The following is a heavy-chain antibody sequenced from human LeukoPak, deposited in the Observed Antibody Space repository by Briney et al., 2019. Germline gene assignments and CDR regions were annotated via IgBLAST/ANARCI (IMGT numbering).Heavy chain of an antibody. D-gene: IGHD3-3*01. V-gene: IGHV1-2*02. Sequence: ASVKVSCKASGYTFTGYYMHWVRQAPGQGLEWMGWINPNSGGTNYAQKFQGRVTMTRDTSISTAYMELSRLRFDDTAIYYCARVSGRSGPFEYWGQGTLVTVSS. CDR3: ARVSGRSGPFEY. J-gene: IGHJ4*02. CDR2: INPNSGGT. CDR1: GYTFTGYY.